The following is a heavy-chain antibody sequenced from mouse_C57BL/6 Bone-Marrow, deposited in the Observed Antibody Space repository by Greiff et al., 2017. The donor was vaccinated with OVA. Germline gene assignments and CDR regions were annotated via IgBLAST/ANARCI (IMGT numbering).Heavy chain of an antibody. CDR3: TRGRTGDFDY. V-gene: IGHV1-5*01. D-gene: IGHD4-1*01. CDR2: IYPGNSDT. Sequence: VQLQQSGTVLARPGASVTMSCKTSGYTFTSYWMHWVKQRHGQGLEWIGAIYPGNSDTSYNQKFKGKAKLTAVTSASTAYMELSSLTNEDSAVYYWTRGRTGDFDYWGQGTTLTVSS. J-gene: IGHJ2*01. CDR1: GYTFTSYW.